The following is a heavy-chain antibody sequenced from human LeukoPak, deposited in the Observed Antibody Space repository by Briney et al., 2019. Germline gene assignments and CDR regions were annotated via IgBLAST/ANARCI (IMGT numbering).Heavy chain of an antibody. Sequence: GGSLRLSCSASGFTFSRYTMHWVRQAPGKGLEWVALLAYDETFRYCADSVKGRFTISRDTAKTTLDLQMNSLTTEDTALYYCAREADGFDIWGQGTMVTVSS. CDR2: LAYDETFR. J-gene: IGHJ3*02. V-gene: IGHV3-30*01. CDR1: GFTFSRYT. CDR3: AREADGFDI.